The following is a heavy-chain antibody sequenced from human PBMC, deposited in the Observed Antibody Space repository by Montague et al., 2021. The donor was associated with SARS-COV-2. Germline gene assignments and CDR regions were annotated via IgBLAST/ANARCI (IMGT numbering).Heavy chain of an antibody. J-gene: IGHJ4*03. V-gene: IGHV3-23*03. D-gene: IGHD3-22*01. Sequence: SLRLSCAASGFTFSSYAMSWVRQAPGKGLEWVSVIYSGGSSTYYADSVKGRFTISRDNSKNTLYLQMNSLRAEDTAVYYCAKSRGVRYGSCGYYYPIDFWGQGTLVTVSS. CDR3: AKSRGVRYGSCGYYYPIDF. CDR1: GFTFSSYA. CDR2: IYSGGSST.